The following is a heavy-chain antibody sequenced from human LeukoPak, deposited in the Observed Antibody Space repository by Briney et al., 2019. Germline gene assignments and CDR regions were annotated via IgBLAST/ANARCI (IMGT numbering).Heavy chain of an antibody. CDR2: IYTSGST. CDR1: GGSISSYY. J-gene: IGHJ5*02. Sequence: SETLSLTCTVSGGSISSYYWSWIRQPPGKGLEWIGYIYTSGSTNYNPSLKSRVTISVDTSKNQFSLKLSSVTAADTAVYYCARTLAYYDFWSGYYLGWFDPWRQGTLVTVSS. V-gene: IGHV4-4*09. D-gene: IGHD3-3*01. CDR3: ARTLAYYDFWSGYYLGWFDP.